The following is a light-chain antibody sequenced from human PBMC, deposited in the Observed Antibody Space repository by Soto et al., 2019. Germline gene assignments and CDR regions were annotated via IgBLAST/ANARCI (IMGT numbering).Light chain of an antibody. V-gene: IGLV2-14*01. Sequence: QSALTQPASVSGSLGQSITISCTGTNSDVGAYAYVSWYRQHPGKAPKLMIYGVSNRPSGVSNRFSGSKSGNTASLTISGLQAEDEADYYCSSYTSSSTWVFGGGTKLTVL. J-gene: IGLJ3*02. CDR2: GVS. CDR1: NSDVGAYAY. CDR3: SSYTSSSTWV.